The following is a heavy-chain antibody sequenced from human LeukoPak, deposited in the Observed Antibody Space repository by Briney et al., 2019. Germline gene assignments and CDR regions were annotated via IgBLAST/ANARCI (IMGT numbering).Heavy chain of an antibody. V-gene: IGHV4-34*01. D-gene: IGHD4/OR15-4a*01. J-gene: IGHJ4*02. CDR2: INHSGRT. CDR3: ARQNYGAAPLRY. CDR1: GGSFSGYY. Sequence: PSETLSLTCAVYGGSFSGYYWSWIRQPPGKGLEWIGEINHSGRTNYNPSLKSRVTISVDTSKNQFSLKLSSVTAADTAVYCCARQNYGAAPLRYWGQGTLVTVSS.